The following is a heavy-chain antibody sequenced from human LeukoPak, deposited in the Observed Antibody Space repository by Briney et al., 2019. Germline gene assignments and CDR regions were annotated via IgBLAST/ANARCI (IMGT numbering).Heavy chain of an antibody. CDR2: ISTNSGGI. CDR1: GFTFDDYA. J-gene: IGHJ4*02. D-gene: IGHD3-16*01. Sequence: GGSLRLSCVASGFTFDDYAMHWVRQAPGKGLEWVSGISTNSGGIDYADSVKGRFTISRDNAKNSLYLQMNTLRPEDTAFYYCAKDVQMTSHAYYNYFDYWGQGTLVTVSS. V-gene: IGHV3-9*01. CDR3: AKDVQMTSHAYYNYFDY.